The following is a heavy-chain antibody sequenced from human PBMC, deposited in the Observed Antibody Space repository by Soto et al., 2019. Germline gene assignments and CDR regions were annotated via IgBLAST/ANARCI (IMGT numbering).Heavy chain of an antibody. D-gene: IGHD3-3*01. J-gene: IGHJ6*02. Sequence: EVQLVESGGGLVKPGGSLRLSCAASGFTFSSYSMNWVRQAPGKGLEWVSSISSSSSYIYYADSVKGRFTISRDNAKNSLYLQMNSLRAEDTAVYYCARSWNYYYYYGMDVWGQGTTFTVSS. V-gene: IGHV3-21*01. CDR3: ARSWNYYYYYGMDV. CDR1: GFTFSSYS. CDR2: ISSSSSYI.